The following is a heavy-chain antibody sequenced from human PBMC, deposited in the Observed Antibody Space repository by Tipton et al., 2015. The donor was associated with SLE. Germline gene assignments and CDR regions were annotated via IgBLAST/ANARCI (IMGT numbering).Heavy chain of an antibody. CDR3: ATRGVLLWFGEFFDY. D-gene: IGHD3-10*01. J-gene: IGHJ4*02. CDR2: TYYSGST. Sequence: TLSLTCTVSGDSINSHYWSWIRQPPGKGLEWIGYTYYSGSTNYNPSLKSQVTISVDTSKNQFSLKLSSVTAADTAVYYCATRGVLLWFGEFFDYWGQGTLVTVSS. V-gene: IGHV4-59*11. CDR1: GDSINSHY.